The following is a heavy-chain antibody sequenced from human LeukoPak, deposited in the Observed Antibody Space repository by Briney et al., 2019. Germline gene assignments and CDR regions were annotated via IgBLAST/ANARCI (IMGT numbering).Heavy chain of an antibody. CDR2: IKQDGSEK. CDR1: GFTFSNYW. CDR3: ARARYNDF. D-gene: IGHD1-14*01. J-gene: IGHJ4*02. V-gene: IGHV3-7*01. Sequence: GGSLRLSCAASGFTFSNYWMSWVRQAPGMGLEWVANIKQDGSEKNYVDSVKGRFTISRDNAKNSLYLQMDSLRAEGTAVYYCARARYNDFWGQGTLVTVSS.